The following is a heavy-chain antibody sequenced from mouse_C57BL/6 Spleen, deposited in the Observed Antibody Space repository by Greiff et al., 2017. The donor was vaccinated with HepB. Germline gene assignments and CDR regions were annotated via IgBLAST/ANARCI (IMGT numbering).Heavy chain of an antibody. CDR2: IYPGDGDT. Sequence: QVQLQQSGPELVKPGASVKISCKASGYAFSSSWMNWVKQRPGKGLEWIGRIYPGDGDTNYNGKFKGKATLTADKSSSTAYMQLSSLTSEDSAVYCCAREDGSSLFAYWGQGTLVTVSA. D-gene: IGHD1-1*01. V-gene: IGHV1-82*01. J-gene: IGHJ3*01. CDR1: GYAFSSSW. CDR3: AREDGSSLFAY.